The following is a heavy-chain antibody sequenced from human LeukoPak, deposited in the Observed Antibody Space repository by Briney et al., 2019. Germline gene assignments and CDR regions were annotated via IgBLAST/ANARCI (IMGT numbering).Heavy chain of an antibody. CDR3: ARSQSSSLIDY. CDR1: GFTVSSNY. Sequence: GGSLRLSCAASGFTVSSNYMSWVRQAPGKGLEWVSVIYSGGSTYYADSVKGRFTFSRDNSKNTLYLQMNSLTVEDTAVYYCARSQSSSLIDYWGQGTLVTVSS. D-gene: IGHD6-13*01. J-gene: IGHJ4*02. CDR2: IYSGGST. V-gene: IGHV3-66*01.